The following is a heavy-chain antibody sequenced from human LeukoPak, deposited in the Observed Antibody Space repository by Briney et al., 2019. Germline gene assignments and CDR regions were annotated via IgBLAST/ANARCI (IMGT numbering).Heavy chain of an antibody. CDR2: ISGSGGST. V-gene: IGHV3-23*01. D-gene: IGHD6-19*01. CDR1: RFTFSSYA. CDR3: AKGKYSSGGVPDY. Sequence: GGSLRLSCAASRFTFSSYAMSWVRQAPGKGLEWVSAISGSGGSTYYADSVKGRFTISRDNSKNSLYLQMNSLRAEDTAVYYCAKGKYSSGGVPDYWGQGTLVTVSS. J-gene: IGHJ4*02.